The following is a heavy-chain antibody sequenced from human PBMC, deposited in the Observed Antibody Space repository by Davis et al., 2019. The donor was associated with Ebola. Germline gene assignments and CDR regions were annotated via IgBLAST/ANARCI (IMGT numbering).Heavy chain of an antibody. CDR1: GFTFSSYG. D-gene: IGHD1-26*01. Sequence: GESLKISCAASGFTFSSYGMHWVRQAPGKGLEWAAVIWYDGSNKYYADSVKGRFTISRDNSKNTLYLQMNSLRAEDTAVYYCAREVVGAIPDYWGQGTLVTVSS. CDR2: IWYDGSNK. V-gene: IGHV3-33*01. CDR3: AREVVGAIPDY. J-gene: IGHJ4*02.